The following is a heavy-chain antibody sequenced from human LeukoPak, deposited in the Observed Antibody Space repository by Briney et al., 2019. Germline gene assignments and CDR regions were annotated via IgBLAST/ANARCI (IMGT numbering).Heavy chain of an antibody. V-gene: IGHV4-39*02. Sequence: SETLSLTCTVSGGSISSSSYYWGWIRQPPGKGLEGIGSIYYSGSTYYNPSLKSRVTISVDTSKNQFSLKLSSVTAADTAVYYCARDKGHFDVDYWGQGILVTVSS. CDR3: ARDKGHFDVDY. CDR2: IYYSGST. CDR1: GGSISSSSYY. J-gene: IGHJ4*02. D-gene: IGHD3-9*01.